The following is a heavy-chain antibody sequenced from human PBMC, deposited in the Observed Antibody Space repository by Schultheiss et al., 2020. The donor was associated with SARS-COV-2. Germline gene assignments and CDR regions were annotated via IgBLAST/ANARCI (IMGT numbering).Heavy chain of an antibody. CDR1: GYTFTSYD. D-gene: IGHD3-3*01. J-gene: IGHJ4*02. Sequence: SCKASGYTFTSYDINWVRQATGQGLEWMGWMNPDSGNTGYAQNFQGRVTLTWNTSISTAYMELTSLRSEDAAVYYCARLWNVNFDYWGQGTPVTVSS. CDR3: ARLWNVNFDY. CDR2: MNPDSGNT. V-gene: IGHV1-8*03.